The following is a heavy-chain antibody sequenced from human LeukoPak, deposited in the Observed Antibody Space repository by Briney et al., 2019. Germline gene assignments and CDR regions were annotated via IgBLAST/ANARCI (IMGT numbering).Heavy chain of an antibody. CDR1: GFTFSSYE. V-gene: IGHV3-48*03. Sequence: GGSLRLSCAASGFTFSSYEMNWVRQAPGKGLEWVSYISGSGTSIYYADSVKGRFTISRDNAESSLYLQMNSLRAEDTAVYFCARDGSTGSGYFDYWGQGTLIAVSS. D-gene: IGHD2-8*02. J-gene: IGHJ4*02. CDR3: ARDGSTGSGYFDY. CDR2: ISGSGTSI.